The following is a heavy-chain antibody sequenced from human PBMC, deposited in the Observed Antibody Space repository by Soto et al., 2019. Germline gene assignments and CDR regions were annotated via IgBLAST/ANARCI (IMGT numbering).Heavy chain of an antibody. CDR1: GGSLSSGTYY. J-gene: IGHJ4*02. CDR3: ARDLFDTTVYYYFDS. CDR2: IYHSGSS. V-gene: IGHV4-30-4*01. Sequence: SETLSLTCTVSGGSLSSGTYYWSWIRQPPGKGLEWIGYIYHSGSSQSNPSLKSRVTISIDTSKNEFSLELRSVTAADTAVYYSARDLFDTTVYYYFDSWGQGRRGTAPQ. D-gene: IGHD4-17*01.